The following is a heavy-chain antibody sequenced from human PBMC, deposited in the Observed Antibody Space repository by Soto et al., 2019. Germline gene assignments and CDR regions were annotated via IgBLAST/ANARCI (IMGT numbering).Heavy chain of an antibody. CDR2: INSDGSSA. J-gene: IGHJ4*02. CDR1: VFTFSNYW. D-gene: IGHD1-7*01. Sequence: GALRLYCAASVFTFSNYWMHWVRQAPGKGLVWVSRINSDGSSASYADSVKGRFTISRDNAKNTLYLQMNSLRAEDTAVYYCARDTLELLYYFDYWGQGTLVTVSS. CDR3: ARDTLELLYYFDY. V-gene: IGHV3-74*01.